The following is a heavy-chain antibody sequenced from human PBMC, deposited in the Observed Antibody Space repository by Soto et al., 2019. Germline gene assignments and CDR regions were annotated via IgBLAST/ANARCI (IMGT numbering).Heavy chain of an antibody. V-gene: IGHV4-59*08. J-gene: IGHJ6*03. CDR3: ARHVSSERRGSGARDRYYYYMDV. D-gene: IGHD3-10*01. CDR2: IYYSGST. CDR1: GGSISSYY. Sequence: SETLSLTCTVSGGSISSYYWSWIRQPPGKGLEWIGYIYYSGSTNYNPSLKSRVTISVDTSKNQFSLKLSSVTAADTAVYYCARHVSSERRGSGARDRYYYYMDVWGKGTTVTVSS.